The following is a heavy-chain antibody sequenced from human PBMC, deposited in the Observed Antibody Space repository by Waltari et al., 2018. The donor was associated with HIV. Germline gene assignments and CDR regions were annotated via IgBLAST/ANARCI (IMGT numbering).Heavy chain of an antibody. CDR3: ARGEYSSSFGSFIFDY. D-gene: IGHD6-13*01. CDR2: INHSGST. CDR1: GGSFSGYY. J-gene: IGHJ4*02. V-gene: IGHV4-34*01. Sequence: QVQLQQWGAGLLKPSETLSLTCAVYGGSFSGYYWSWIRQPPGKGLEWTGEINHSGSTNYNPSLKSRVTISVDTSKNQFSLKLSSVTAADTAVYYCARGEYSSSFGSFIFDYWGQGTLVTVSS.